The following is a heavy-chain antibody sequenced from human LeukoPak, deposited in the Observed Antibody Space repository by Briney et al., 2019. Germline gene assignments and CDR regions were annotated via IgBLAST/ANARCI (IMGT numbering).Heavy chain of an antibody. V-gene: IGHV1-2*02. Sequence: ASVKVSCKASGYTFTGYYMHWVRQAPGQGLEWMGWINPNSGGTNYAQKFQGRVTMTRDTSISTAYMELSRLRSDDTAVYYCARVPIPQYYYDSSGYYYDYWGQGTLVTVSS. CDR2: INPNSGGT. CDR1: GYTFTGYY. J-gene: IGHJ4*02. CDR3: ARVPIPQYYYDSSGYYYDY. D-gene: IGHD3-22*01.